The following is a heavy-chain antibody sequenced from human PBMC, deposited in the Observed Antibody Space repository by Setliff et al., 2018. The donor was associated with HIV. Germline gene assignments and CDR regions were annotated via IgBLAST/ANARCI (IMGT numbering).Heavy chain of an antibody. CDR2: INPSSGGT. CDR1: RYTFTGHY. CDR3: ARDGRYCSGGSCFTNRASYYYYYMDV. D-gene: IGHD2-15*01. V-gene: IGHV1-2*02. J-gene: IGHJ6*03. Sequence: ASVKVSCKASRYTFTGHYMHLVRQAPGQGLEWVGWINPSSGGTNYAQKLQGRVTMTRDTSISTAYMELSRLTSDDTAVYYCARDGRYCSGGSCFTNRASYYYYYMDVWGKGTTVTVSS.